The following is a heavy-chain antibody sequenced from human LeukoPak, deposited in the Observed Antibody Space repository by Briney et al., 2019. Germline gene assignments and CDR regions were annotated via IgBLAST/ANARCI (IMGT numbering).Heavy chain of an antibody. J-gene: IGHJ4*02. D-gene: IGHD3-10*01. V-gene: IGHV1-2*02. CDR3: ARSYGSGSYFEN. Sequence: ASVKVSCKASGYTFTGYYMHWVRQAPGQGLEWMGWINPNSGGTNYAQKFQGRVTMTRDTSISTAYMELSRLRSDDTAVYYCARSYGSGSYFENWGQGTLVTVSS. CDR1: GYTFTGYY. CDR2: INPNSGGT.